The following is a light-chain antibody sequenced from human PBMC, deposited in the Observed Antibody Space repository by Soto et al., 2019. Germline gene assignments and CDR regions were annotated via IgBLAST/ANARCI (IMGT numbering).Light chain of an antibody. CDR1: QSISSY. CDR3: QQYKSYST. V-gene: IGKV1-39*01. CDR2: AAS. J-gene: IGKJ4*01. Sequence: DLGMTQSPSSLATSLGDIVTITCRASQSISSYLNWYQQKPGKAPKILIYAASSLQSGVPSTLSGSGSGTEFTLTISSLQPDDFATYYCQQYKSYSTFGGGTKVDIK.